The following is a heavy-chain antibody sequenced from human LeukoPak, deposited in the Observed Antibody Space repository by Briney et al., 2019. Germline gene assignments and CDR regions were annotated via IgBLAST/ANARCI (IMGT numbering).Heavy chain of an antibody. J-gene: IGHJ6*03. Sequence: SQTLSLTCTVSGGSITGHHWTWIRQPPGKGLEWIGYIYTSGTTNYIPSLKSRVTISIDTSKKQFSLKLTSVTAADTAVYYCARHAAFSSGWFQNYYYYMDVWGKGTTVTVSS. CDR1: GGSITGHH. D-gene: IGHD6-19*01. V-gene: IGHV4-4*09. CDR3: ARHAAFSSGWFQNYYYYMDV. CDR2: IYTSGTT.